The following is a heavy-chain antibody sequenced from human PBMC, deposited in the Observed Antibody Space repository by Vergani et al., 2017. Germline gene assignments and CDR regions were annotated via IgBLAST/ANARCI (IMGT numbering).Heavy chain of an antibody. J-gene: IGHJ4*01. CDR3: TRRYKYGYD. D-gene: IGHD5-18*01. Sequence: EVKLVASGGGLVQPGQSLRLACITSGFPFHDFGINWVRQAPGKGLEWISLIRTSENGGTSHYAASVAGRFSISRDDSKSVAYLQMDGLKTDDTATYYCTRRYKYGYDWGQGTLVTGSS. V-gene: IGHV3-49*04. CDR1: GFPFHDFG. CDR2: IRTSENGGTS.